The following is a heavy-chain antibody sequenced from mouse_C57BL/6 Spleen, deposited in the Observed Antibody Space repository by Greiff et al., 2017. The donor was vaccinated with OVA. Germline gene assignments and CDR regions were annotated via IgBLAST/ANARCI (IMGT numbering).Heavy chain of an antibody. J-gene: IGHJ2*01. CDR1: GYTFTSYW. CDR3: GLWLDTRDY. V-gene: IGHV1-61*01. D-gene: IGHD2-2*01. CDR2: IYPSDSET. Sequence: VQLQQPGAELVRPGSSVKLSCKASGYTFTSYWMDWVKQRPGQGLEWIGNIYPSDSETHYNQKFKDKATLTVDKSSSTAYMQLSSLTSEDSAVYYCGLWLDTRDYWGQGTTLTVSS.